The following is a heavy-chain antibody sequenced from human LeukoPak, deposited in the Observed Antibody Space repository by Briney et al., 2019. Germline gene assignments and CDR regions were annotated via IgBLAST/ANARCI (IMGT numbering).Heavy chain of an antibody. V-gene: IGHV6-1*01. Sequence: SQTLSLTCAISGDSVSSNTAAWNGIRQSPSRGLEWLGRTYYRSKWYGEYAVSVQSRIAINADTSKNQFSLMLNSVTPEDTAVYYCTRGFLKTGFDCWGQGSQVTVSS. CDR3: TRGFLKTGFDC. D-gene: IGHD3-3*01. CDR2: TYYRSKWYG. CDR1: GDSVSSNTAA. J-gene: IGHJ4*02.